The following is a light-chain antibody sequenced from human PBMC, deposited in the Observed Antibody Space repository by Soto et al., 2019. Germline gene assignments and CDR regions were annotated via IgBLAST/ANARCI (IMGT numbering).Light chain of an antibody. V-gene: IGKV1-39*01. CDR3: QQSYSTPPVT. J-gene: IGKJ5*01. CDR1: QSISSW. CDR2: AAS. Sequence: DIQMPQSPSTLSGSVGDRVTITCRASQSISSWLAWYQPRPGKAPKLLIYAASTLESGVPSRFSGSGSGIDFTLTISSLQPEDFATYYCQQSYSTPPVTFGQGTRLEIK.